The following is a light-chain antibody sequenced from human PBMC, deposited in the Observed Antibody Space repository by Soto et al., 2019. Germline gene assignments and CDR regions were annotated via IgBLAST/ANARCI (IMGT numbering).Light chain of an antibody. CDR3: QQRSNWPKT. Sequence: EIVLTQSTATLSFSPCEIATLSCRASQSVSSYLAWYQQKPGQAPRLLIYDASNRATGIPARFSGGGSGTDFTLTISSLEPEDFAVYYCQQRSNWPKTFGQGTKVDIK. J-gene: IGKJ1*01. CDR2: DAS. V-gene: IGKV3-11*01. CDR1: QSVSSY.